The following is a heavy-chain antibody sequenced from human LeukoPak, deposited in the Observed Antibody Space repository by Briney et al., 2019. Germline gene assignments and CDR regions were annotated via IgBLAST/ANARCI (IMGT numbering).Heavy chain of an antibody. D-gene: IGHD5-18*01. CDR2: ISSGSRYI. J-gene: IGHJ4*02. V-gene: IGHV3-21*04. CDR3: AKEDTTMVTVDY. CDR1: GFTFSAYS. Sequence: GGSLRLSCAASGFTFSAYSMNWVRQAPGKGLEWVSSISSGSRYIYYADSVKGRFTISRDNAKDSLYLQMNSLRAEDTAVYYCAKEDTTMVTVDYWGQGTLVTVSS.